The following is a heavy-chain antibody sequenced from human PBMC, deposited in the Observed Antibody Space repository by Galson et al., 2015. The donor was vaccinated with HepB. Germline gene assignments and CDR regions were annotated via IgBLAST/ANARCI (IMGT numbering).Heavy chain of an antibody. Sequence: QSGAEVKKPGASVKVSCKASGYTFTSYGISWMRQAPGQGLEWMGWINPNKGNTNYAQKVQGRVTMTTDTSTSTAYMELRSLRSDDTAVYYCARFASDDAFDLWGQGTMVTVSS. V-gene: IGHV1-18*01. J-gene: IGHJ3*01. CDR2: INPNKGNT. CDR1: GYTFTSYG. D-gene: IGHD6-6*01. CDR3: ARFASDDAFDL.